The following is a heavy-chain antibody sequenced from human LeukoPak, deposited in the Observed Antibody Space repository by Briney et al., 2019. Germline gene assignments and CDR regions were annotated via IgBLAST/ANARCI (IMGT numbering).Heavy chain of an antibody. CDR2: IYYSGST. V-gene: IGHV4-61*01. CDR3: ARDWRFSSGYYYSGYYFDY. D-gene: IGHD3-22*01. Sequence: SETLSLTCTVSGGSISSGSYYWSWIRQPPGKGLEWIGNIYYSGSTTYNPSLKSRVTISVDTSKNQFSLKLSSVTAADTAVYYCARDWRFSSGYYYSGYYFDYWGQGTLVTVSS. CDR1: GGSISSGSYY. J-gene: IGHJ4*02.